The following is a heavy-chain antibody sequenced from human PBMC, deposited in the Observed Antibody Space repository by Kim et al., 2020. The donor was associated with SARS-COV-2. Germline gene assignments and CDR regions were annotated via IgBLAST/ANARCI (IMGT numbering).Heavy chain of an antibody. CDR3: ATLGYYYDSSGYHPAHYYGMDV. Sequence: ASVKVSCKVSGYTLTELSMHWVRQAPGKGLEWMGGFDPEDGETIYAQKFQGRVTMTEDTSTDTAYMELSSLRSEDTAVYYCATLGYYYDSSGYHPAHYYGMDVWGQGTTVTVSS. D-gene: IGHD3-22*01. J-gene: IGHJ6*02. CDR2: FDPEDGET. V-gene: IGHV1-24*01. CDR1: GYTLTELS.